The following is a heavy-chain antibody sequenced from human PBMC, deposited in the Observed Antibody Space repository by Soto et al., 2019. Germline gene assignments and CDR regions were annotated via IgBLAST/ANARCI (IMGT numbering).Heavy chain of an antibody. D-gene: IGHD3-10*01. J-gene: IGHJ4*02. V-gene: IGHV3-73*02. CDR2: IRSKANSYAT. CDR3: TTLMVRGDD. CDR1: GFTFSGSA. Sequence: EVQLVESGGGLVQPGGSLKLSCAASGFTFSGSAMHWVRQASGKGLEWVGRIRSKANSYATAYAASVKGRFTISRDDSKNTAYLQMNSLKTADTAVYYCTTLMVRGDDWGQGTLVTVSS.